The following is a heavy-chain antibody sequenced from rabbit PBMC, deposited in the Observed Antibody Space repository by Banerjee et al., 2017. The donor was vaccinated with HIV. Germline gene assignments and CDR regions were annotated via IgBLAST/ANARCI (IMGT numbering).Heavy chain of an antibody. CDR3: ARGGYAGSDDFYAFAL. D-gene: IGHD4-2*01. CDR2: ITNGDGST. J-gene: IGHJ3*01. Sequence: EESGGDLVKPGGSLTLTCKASGFDFSSNAMCWVRQAPGKGPEWIACITNGDGSTYYASWVNGRFTISKTSSTTVTLQMTSLTAADTATYFCARGGYAGSDDFYAFALWGQGTLVTVS. CDR1: GFDFSSNA. V-gene: IGHV1S47*01.